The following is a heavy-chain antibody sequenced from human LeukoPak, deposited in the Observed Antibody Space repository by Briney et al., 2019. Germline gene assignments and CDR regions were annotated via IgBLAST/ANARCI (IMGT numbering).Heavy chain of an antibody. V-gene: IGHV1-18*01. CDR2: ISAYSGHT. CDR1: GYTFTSYR. Sequence: ASVKVSCKASGYTFTSYRISWLRQAPGQGLEWMGWISAYSGHTSYAQRLQGRVTMTTDTSTSTAYMELRSLTSDDTAVYYCARDWDCSDGSCYYDYWGQGTLVTVSS. D-gene: IGHD2-15*01. J-gene: IGHJ4*02. CDR3: ARDWDCSDGSCYYDY.